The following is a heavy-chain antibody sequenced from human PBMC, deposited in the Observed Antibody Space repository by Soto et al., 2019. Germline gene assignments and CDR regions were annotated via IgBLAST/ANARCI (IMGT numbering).Heavy chain of an antibody. Sequence: QVHLQESGPGLLKPSQTLSLTCDVSGDFIGSGDYYWTWIRQPPGKGLEYIGYIYKTGKTYYNPSLKRRPFISLDTSKIQFFLRLTSVTAADTAMYYCARSLSSSSGYFDPWGQGTLVTVSS. J-gene: IGHJ5*02. CDR1: GDFIGSGDYY. CDR2: IYKTGKT. D-gene: IGHD6-6*01. CDR3: ARSLSSSSGYFDP. V-gene: IGHV4-30-4*01.